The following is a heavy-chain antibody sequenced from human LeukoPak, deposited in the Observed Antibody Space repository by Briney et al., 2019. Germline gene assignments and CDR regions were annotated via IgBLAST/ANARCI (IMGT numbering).Heavy chain of an antibody. CDR1: GGSISSSNW. D-gene: IGHD3-3*01. J-gene: IGHJ3*01. CDR2: IYHSGST. CDR3: ARAPGAPRGYYAGGFDV. Sequence: SGTLSLTCAVSGGSISSSNWWRGGRQPPGKGLGWVGEIYHSGSTNYNPSLKNRFTMSLVRSKNQVSLELSSVTAADTAVYYCARAPGAPRGYYAGGFDVWGQGTLVTVSS. V-gene: IGHV4-4*02.